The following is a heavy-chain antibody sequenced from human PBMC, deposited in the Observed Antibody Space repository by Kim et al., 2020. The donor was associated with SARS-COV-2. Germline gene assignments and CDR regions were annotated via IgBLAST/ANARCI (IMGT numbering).Heavy chain of an antibody. J-gene: IGHJ6*02. CDR1: GGSFSGYY. CDR3: AREGTLGYCSSTSCVRYYYYGMDV. V-gene: IGHV4-34*01. CDR2: INHSGST. Sequence: SETLSLTCAVYGGSFSGYYWSWIRQPPGKGLEWIGEINHSGSTNYNPSLKSRVTISVDTSKNQFSLKLSSVTAADTAVYYCAREGTLGYCSSTSCVRYYYYGMDVWGQGTTVTVSS. D-gene: IGHD2-2*01.